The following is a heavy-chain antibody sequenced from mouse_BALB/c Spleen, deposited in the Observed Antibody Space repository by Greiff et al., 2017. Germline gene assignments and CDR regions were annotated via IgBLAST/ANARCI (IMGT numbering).Heavy chain of an antibody. CDR2: IYPSGSYT. V-gene: IGHV1-69*02. J-gene: IGHJ2*01. D-gene: IGHD2-10*01. CDR3: TSPYYGNYGYFDY. CDR1: GYTFTSYW. Sequence: QVQLQQPGAELVRPGASVKLSCKASGYTFTSYWINWVKQRPGQGLEWIGNIYPSGSYTNYNQKFKDKATLTVDKSSSTAYMQLSSPTSEDSAVYYCTSPYYGNYGYFDYWGQGTTLTVSS.